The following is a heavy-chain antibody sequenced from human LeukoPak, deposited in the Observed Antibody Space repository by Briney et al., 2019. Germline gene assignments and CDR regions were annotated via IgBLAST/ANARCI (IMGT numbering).Heavy chain of an antibody. J-gene: IGHJ6*02. CDR2: IKQDGSEK. V-gene: IGHV3-7*01. D-gene: IGHD3-9*01. CDR1: GFTFSSYW. CDR3: ARDGPSNGYDILTGYYYYYYYGMDV. Sequence: PGGSLRLSCAASGFTFSSYWMSWVRQAPGKGLEWVANIKQDGSEKYYVDSVKGRFTISRDNAKNSLYLQMNSLRAEDTAVYYCARDGPSNGYDILTGYYYYYYYGMDVWGQGTTVTVSS.